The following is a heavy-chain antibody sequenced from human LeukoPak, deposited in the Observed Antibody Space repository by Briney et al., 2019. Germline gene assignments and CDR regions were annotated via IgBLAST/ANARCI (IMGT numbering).Heavy chain of an antibody. J-gene: IGHJ6*03. CDR2: INQDGSEK. CDR3: ASSIAARPDYMDV. Sequence: GGSLRLSCAASGFTFSSYWMSWVRQAPGKGLEWVANINQDGSEKYYVDSVKGRFTISRDNAKNSLYLQMNSLRAEDTAVYYCASSIAARPDYMDVWGKGTTVTVSS. D-gene: IGHD6-6*01. V-gene: IGHV3-7*01. CDR1: GFTFSSYW.